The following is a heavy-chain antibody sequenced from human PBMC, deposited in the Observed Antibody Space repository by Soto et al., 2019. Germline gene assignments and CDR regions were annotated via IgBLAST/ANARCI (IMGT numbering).Heavy chain of an antibody. CDR2: FYYSGST. V-gene: IGHV4-39*01. Sequence: PSETLSLTCTVYGASITSTSYHWGWIRQPPGKGLEWIGNFYYSGSTYYNPSLRSRVTISVDASKNQFSVKVSSVTATDTAVYYCARSVGDYYYGMDVWGQGTTVTVSS. D-gene: IGHD1-26*01. CDR1: GASITSTSYH. J-gene: IGHJ6*02. CDR3: ARSVGDYYYGMDV.